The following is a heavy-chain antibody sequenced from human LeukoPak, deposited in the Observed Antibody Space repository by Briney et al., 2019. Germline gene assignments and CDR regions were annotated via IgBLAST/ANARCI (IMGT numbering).Heavy chain of an antibody. Sequence: SETLSLTCAVYGGSFSGYYWSWIRQPPGKGLEWIGEINHSGSTNYNPSLKSRVTISVDTSKNQFSLKLSSVTAADTAVYYCARVPPLLGEDPALFPGIAAAGTPDWFDPWGQGTLVTVSS. D-gene: IGHD6-13*01. CDR3: ARVPPLLGEDPALFPGIAAAGTPDWFDP. V-gene: IGHV4-34*01. CDR2: INHSGST. CDR1: GGSFSGYY. J-gene: IGHJ5*02.